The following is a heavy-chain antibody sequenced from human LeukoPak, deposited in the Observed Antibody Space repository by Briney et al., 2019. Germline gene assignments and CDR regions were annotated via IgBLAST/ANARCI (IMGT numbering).Heavy chain of an antibody. CDR3: ARTYYDFWTSTPVYYYGMDV. V-gene: IGHV1-2*06. Sequence: ASVKVSCKASGYTFTSYGISWVRQAPGQGLEWMGRINPNSGGTNYAQKFQGRVTMTRDTSISTAYMELSRLRSDDTAVYYCARTYYDFWTSTPVYYYGMDVWGQGTTVTVSS. CDR1: GYTFTSYG. CDR2: INPNSGGT. J-gene: IGHJ6*02. D-gene: IGHD3-3*01.